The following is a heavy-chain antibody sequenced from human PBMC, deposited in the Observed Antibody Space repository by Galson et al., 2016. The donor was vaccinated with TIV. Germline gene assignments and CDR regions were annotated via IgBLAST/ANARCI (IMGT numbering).Heavy chain of an antibody. V-gene: IGHV5-51*01. D-gene: IGHD6-19*01. J-gene: IGHJ3*02. CDR1: GYSFTSYW. Sequence: QSGAEVKKPGESLKISCKGSGYSFTSYWIAWVRQMPGKGLEWMGIIYPGDSDTSYSPSFQGQVTISADKSISPAYLQWSSLKASDTAIYYCGRPWRSGWYDAFDIWGQGTMVTVSS. CDR3: GRPWRSGWYDAFDI. CDR2: IYPGDSDT.